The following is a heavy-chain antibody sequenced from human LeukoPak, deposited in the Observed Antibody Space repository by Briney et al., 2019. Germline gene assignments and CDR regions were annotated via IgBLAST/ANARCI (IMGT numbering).Heavy chain of an antibody. CDR3: ARANGLPIFGVDPWYYYYYMDV. Sequence: SVKVSCKASGGTFSSYAISWVRQAPGQGLEWMGGIIPIFGTANYAQKFQGRVTITTDESTSTAYMELSSLRSEGTAVYHCARANGLPIFGVDPWYYYYYMDVWGKGTTVTVSS. CDR2: IIPIFGTA. V-gene: IGHV1-69*05. CDR1: GGTFSSYA. D-gene: IGHD3-3*01. J-gene: IGHJ6*03.